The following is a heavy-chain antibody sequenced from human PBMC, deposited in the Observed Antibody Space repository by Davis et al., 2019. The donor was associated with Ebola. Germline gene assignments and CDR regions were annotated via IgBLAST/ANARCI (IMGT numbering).Heavy chain of an antibody. D-gene: IGHD2-15*01. J-gene: IGHJ3*02. CDR2: ISWDGGST. CDR3: AKDSARVVVPDAFDI. Sequence: GESLKISCAASGFTFDDYTMHWVRQAPGKGLEWVSLISWDGGSTYYADSVKGRFTISRDNSKNSLYLQMNSLRTEDTALYYCAKDSARVVVPDAFDIWGQGTMVTVSS. V-gene: IGHV3-43*01. CDR1: GFTFDDYT.